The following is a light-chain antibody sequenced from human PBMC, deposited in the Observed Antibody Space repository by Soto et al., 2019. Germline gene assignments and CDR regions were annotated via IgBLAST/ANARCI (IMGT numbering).Light chain of an antibody. Sequence: SSELSQPPSVSVAPGQTARITCGGNNIRTKSVHWYQQRPGQAPVVVVHDDSDRPSGIPERFSGSNSGNTATLTISRVEAGDEADYYCQVWDSSSDHVVFGGGTKLTVL. CDR1: NIRTKS. CDR3: QVWDSSSDHVV. V-gene: IGLV3-21*02. J-gene: IGLJ2*01. CDR2: DDS.